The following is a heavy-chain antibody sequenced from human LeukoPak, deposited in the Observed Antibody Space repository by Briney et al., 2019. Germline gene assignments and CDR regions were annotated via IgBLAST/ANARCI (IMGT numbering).Heavy chain of an antibody. D-gene: IGHD5-18*01. V-gene: IGHV4-59*01. CDR2: IYYSGST. CDR1: GGSISSYY. CDR3: AREGWASGYSYGSRPFDY. J-gene: IGHJ4*02. Sequence: PSETLSLTCTVSGGSISSYYWSWIRQPPGKGLEWIGYIYYSGSTNYNPSLKSRVTISVDTSKNQFSLKLSSVTAADTAVYYCAREGWASGYSYGSRPFDYWGQGTLVTVSS.